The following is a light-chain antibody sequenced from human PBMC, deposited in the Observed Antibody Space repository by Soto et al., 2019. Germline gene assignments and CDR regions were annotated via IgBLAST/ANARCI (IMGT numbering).Light chain of an antibody. CDR2: AAS. V-gene: IGKV1-9*01. Sequence: IQLTQSPSSLSASIGDRVTITCRASQDISSYLAWYRQKPGKAPELLIYAASTLQGGVPSRFSGSGSGTEFTLTITSLQPEDFATYYCQQLNTYPLTFGGGTKVDIK. CDR1: QDISSY. J-gene: IGKJ4*01. CDR3: QQLNTYPLT.